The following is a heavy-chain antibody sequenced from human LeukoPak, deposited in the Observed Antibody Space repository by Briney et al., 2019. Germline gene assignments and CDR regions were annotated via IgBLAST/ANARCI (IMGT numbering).Heavy chain of an antibody. CDR1: GYRFTTYW. V-gene: IGHV5-51*01. D-gene: IGHD1-1*01. CDR2: FYPGDSET. J-gene: IGHJ4*02. CDR3: ARGPRGGNWNEALDY. Sequence: GESLKISCKASGYRFTTYWIGWVRQMPGKGLEWMGMFYPGDSETRYSPSFQGQVTISGDKSITTTYLQWSSLKASDTAMYYCARGPRGGNWNEALDYWGQGAQVTVSS.